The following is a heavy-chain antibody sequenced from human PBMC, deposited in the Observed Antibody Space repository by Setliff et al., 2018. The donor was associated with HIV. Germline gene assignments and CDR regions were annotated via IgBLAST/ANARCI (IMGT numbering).Heavy chain of an antibody. CDR3: ATITVAGTGAFDI. CDR1: GYTFISYA. D-gene: IGHD6-19*01. Sequence: ASVKVSCKASGYTFISYAISWVRQAPGQGLEWMGWITTYNGNTNYAQKFQGRVTMTTDTSTTTAYMELRSLRSDDTAVYYCATITVAGTGAFDIWGQGTMVTVSS. V-gene: IGHV1-18*01. CDR2: ITTYNGNT. J-gene: IGHJ3*02.